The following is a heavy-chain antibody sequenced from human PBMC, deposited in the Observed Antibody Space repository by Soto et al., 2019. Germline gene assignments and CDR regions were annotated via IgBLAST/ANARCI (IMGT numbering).Heavy chain of an antibody. V-gene: IGHV3-30*18. CDR3: VKDGSSGWPYFYDMDV. CDR1: GFTFSSYG. J-gene: IGHJ6*02. D-gene: IGHD6-19*01. CDR2: ISYDGRNK. Sequence: QVQLVESGGGVVQPGRSLRLSCAASGFTFSSYGMHWVRQAPGKGLEWVAVISYDGRNKYYADAVKGRFTISRDNSKNTLYLQTSSLRAEDTAVYYCVKDGSSGWPYFYDMDVWGQGTTVTVSS.